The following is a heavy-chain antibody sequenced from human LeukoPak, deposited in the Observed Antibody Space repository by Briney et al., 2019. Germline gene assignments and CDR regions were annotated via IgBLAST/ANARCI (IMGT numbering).Heavy chain of an antibody. D-gene: IGHD5-24*01. J-gene: IGHJ4*02. V-gene: IGHV4-59*11. Sequence: SETLSLTCTVSGGSISSHYWSWIRQPPGKGLEWIGYIYYSGSTNYNPSLKSRVTISVDTSKNQFSLKLSSVTAADTAVYYCARGSERWLHFHYRGQGTLVTLSS. CDR1: GGSISSHY. CDR2: IYYSGST. CDR3: ARGSERWLHFHY.